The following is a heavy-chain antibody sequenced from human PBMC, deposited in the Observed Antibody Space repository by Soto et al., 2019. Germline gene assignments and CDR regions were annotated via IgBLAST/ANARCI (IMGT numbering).Heavy chain of an antibody. Sequence: HPGGSLRLSCAASGFTFSSYGMHWVRQAPGKGLEWVAVIWYDGSNKYYADSVKGRFTISRDNSKNTLYLQMNSLRAEDTAVYYCARDLTNIPYYFDYWGQGTLVTVSS. CDR3: ARDLTNIPYYFDY. J-gene: IGHJ4*02. CDR2: IWYDGSNK. V-gene: IGHV3-33*01. CDR1: GFTFSSYG. D-gene: IGHD1-1*01.